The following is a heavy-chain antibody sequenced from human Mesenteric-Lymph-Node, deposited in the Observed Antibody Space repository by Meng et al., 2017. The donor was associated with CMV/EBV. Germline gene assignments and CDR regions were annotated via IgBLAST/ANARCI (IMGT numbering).Heavy chain of an antibody. D-gene: IGHD2-2*01. Sequence: ASVKVSCKASGYTFTGYYMHWVRQAPGQGLEWMGWNNPNSGGTNYAQKFQGRVTMTRDTSISTAYMELSRLRSDDTAVYYCARVVPAAIDAFDIWGQGTMVTVSS. V-gene: IGHV1-2*02. CDR2: NNPNSGGT. CDR1: GYTFTGYY. CDR3: ARVVPAAIDAFDI. J-gene: IGHJ3*02.